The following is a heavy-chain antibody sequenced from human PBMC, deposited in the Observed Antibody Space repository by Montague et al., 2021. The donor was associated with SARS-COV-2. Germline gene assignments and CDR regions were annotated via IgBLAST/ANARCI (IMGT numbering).Heavy chain of an antibody. Sequence: SETLSLTCAVHGTSFSGYYWNWIRRPPGKGLEWIGEINHGGSTKYSPSLKSRLTISADTSKNQFSLKLTSVAAADTAVYYCARLRDGVVPSPILGVGPYYSYYYKDVWGGGTTVTVS. CDR3: ARLRDGVVPSPILGVGPYYSYYYKDV. CDR2: INHGGST. V-gene: IGHV4-34*01. J-gene: IGHJ6*03. D-gene: IGHD3-10*01. CDR1: GTSFSGYY.